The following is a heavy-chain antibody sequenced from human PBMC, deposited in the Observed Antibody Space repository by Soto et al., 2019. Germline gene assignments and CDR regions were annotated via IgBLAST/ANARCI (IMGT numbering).Heavy chain of an antibody. V-gene: IGHV3-53*01. J-gene: IGHJ3*02. D-gene: IGHD2-15*01. Sequence: DVQLEESGGGLIQPGGSLRLSCAASGFSFSGKNYLTWVRQAPGKVLEWVSALYSSDGTYYADSVKGRFTVSRDNSKNTFYLPLHSLRPEDTALYFCANWLLREHALDIGGLGTMVTVSS. CDR3: ANWLLREHALDI. CDR2: LYSSDGT. CDR1: GFSFSGKNY.